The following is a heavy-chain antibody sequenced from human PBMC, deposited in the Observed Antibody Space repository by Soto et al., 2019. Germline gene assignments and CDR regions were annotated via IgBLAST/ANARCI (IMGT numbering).Heavy chain of an antibody. D-gene: IGHD3-16*02. CDR2: ISGSGGST. CDR3: AKDKDYDYIWGSYRWGH. CDR1: GFTFSSYA. J-gene: IGHJ4*02. Sequence: GGSLRLSCAASGFTFSSYAMSWVRQAPGKGLEWVSAISGSGGSTYYADSVKGRFTISRDNSKNTLYLQMNSLRAEDTAVYYCAKDKDYDYIWGSYRWGHWGQGTLVTVSS. V-gene: IGHV3-23*01.